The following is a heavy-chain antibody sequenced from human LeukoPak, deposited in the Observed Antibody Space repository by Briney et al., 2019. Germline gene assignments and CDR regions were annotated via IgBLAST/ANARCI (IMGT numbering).Heavy chain of an antibody. Sequence: SETLSLTCSVSGGSTNGYSWGWVRQPPGKGLECIGYMFDRGSPNHHPSLQNRVTTSVDTSKNEFSLRLTSVTAADTAVYYCARRIQLWSYWHFDLWGRGTLVTVSS. CDR3: ARRIQLWSYWHFDL. D-gene: IGHD5-18*01. J-gene: IGHJ2*01. CDR2: MFDRGSP. CDR1: GGSTNGYS. V-gene: IGHV4-4*09.